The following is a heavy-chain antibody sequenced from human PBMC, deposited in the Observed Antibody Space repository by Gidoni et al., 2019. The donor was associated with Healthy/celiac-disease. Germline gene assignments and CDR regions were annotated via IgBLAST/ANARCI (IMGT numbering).Heavy chain of an antibody. CDR2: IYYSGST. CDR3: ARGYLEWSLLNWFDP. CDR1: GGSISSTSYY. J-gene: IGHJ5*02. V-gene: IGHV4-39*01. Sequence: QLQLQESGPGRVKPSETLSLTCTVSGGSISSTSYYWGWIRQPPGKGLECIGSIYYSGSTYYNPSLKSRVTISVDTSKNRFSLKLSSVTAADTAVYYCARGYLEWSLLNWFDPWGQGTLVTVSS. D-gene: IGHD3-3*01.